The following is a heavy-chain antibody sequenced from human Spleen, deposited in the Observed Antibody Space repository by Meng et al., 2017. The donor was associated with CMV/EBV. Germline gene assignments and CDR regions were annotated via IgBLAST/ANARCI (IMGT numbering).Heavy chain of an antibody. CDR2: VSHGGRT. CDR1: GGSLSGYF. Sequence: SETLSLTCSVFGGSLSGYFWTWIRQPPGKGLEWIGEVSHGGRTNYNPSLQSRVTISVDTSKKQFSLKLSSVTAADTAVYYCARGRITIFGVAPYYFDYWGQGTLVTVSS. V-gene: IGHV4-34*01. J-gene: IGHJ4*02. D-gene: IGHD3-3*01. CDR3: ARGRITIFGVAPYYFDY.